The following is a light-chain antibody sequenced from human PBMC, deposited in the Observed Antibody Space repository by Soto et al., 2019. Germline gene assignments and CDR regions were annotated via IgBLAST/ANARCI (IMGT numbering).Light chain of an antibody. V-gene: IGKV3-20*01. Sequence: EIALTQSPGTLSLSPGERATLSCRASQSVSSSYLAWYQQKPGQAPRLLIYGASSRATGTPDRFSGSGSGTDFALTISRLEPEDFAVYYCQEYGSSPYNFGQRTKLEIK. J-gene: IGKJ2*01. CDR3: QEYGSSPYN. CDR1: QSVSSSY. CDR2: GAS.